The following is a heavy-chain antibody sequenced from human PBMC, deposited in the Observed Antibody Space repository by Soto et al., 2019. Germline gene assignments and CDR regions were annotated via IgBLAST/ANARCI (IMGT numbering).Heavy chain of an antibody. CDR2: ISGGGDYT. Sequence: GGSLRLSCAGSGFTFSKYGMTWVRQAPGKGLEWVSAISGGGDYTFYADSVKGRFTISRDNSRSTQYLQMNSLRAEDTAVYYCAGLRYISGNYYQFDYWGQGTLVTVSS. D-gene: IGHD3-10*01. CDR3: AGLRYISGNYYQFDY. J-gene: IGHJ4*02. CDR1: GFTFSKYG. V-gene: IGHV3-23*01.